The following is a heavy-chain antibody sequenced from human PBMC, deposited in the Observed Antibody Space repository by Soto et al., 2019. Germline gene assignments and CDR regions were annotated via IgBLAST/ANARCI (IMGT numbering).Heavy chain of an antibody. CDR1: GFSLSTSGVG. Sequence: QITLKESGPTLVKPTQTLTLTCTFSGFSLSTSGVGVGWIRQPPGKALEWLALIYWDDDKRYSPSLKSRLTITKDTSKNQVVLTMTNMDPVDTATYYCAHRNGYSSSWYEGFRWFDPWGQGTLVTVSS. CDR3: AHRNGYSSSWYEGFRWFDP. D-gene: IGHD6-13*01. V-gene: IGHV2-5*02. J-gene: IGHJ5*02. CDR2: IYWDDDK.